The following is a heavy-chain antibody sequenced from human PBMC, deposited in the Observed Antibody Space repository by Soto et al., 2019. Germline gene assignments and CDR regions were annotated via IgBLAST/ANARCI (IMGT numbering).Heavy chain of an antibody. V-gene: IGHV3-13*01. Sequence: GGSLRLSCAASGFTFSSYDMHWVRQAPGKGLEWVSAIGTAGDTYYPGSVKSRFTISRENAKNSLYLQMNSLRAGDTAVYYCARGGAGPWGYYYYMDVWGKGTTVTVSS. D-gene: IGHD1-26*01. J-gene: IGHJ6*03. CDR3: ARGGAGPWGYYYYMDV. CDR2: IGTAGDT. CDR1: GFTFSSYD.